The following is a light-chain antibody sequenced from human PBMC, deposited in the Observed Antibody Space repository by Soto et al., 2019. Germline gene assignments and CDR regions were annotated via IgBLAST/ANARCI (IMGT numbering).Light chain of an antibody. Sequence: DTVMTQSPLSLPVTPGEPSSTTCRSSQSLLHSNGYNYLDWYLQRPGQSPQLLIYLGSNRASGVPDRFSGSGSGTDFTLNISRVEAEDVGVYYCMQALQTPLTFGRGTKVDIK. CDR2: LGS. CDR1: QSLLHSNGYNY. J-gene: IGKJ4*01. V-gene: IGKV2-28*01. CDR3: MQALQTPLT.